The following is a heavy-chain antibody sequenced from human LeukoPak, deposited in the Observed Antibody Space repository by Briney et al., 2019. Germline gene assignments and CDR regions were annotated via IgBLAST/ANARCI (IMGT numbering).Heavy chain of an antibody. CDR1: GFTFDDYG. V-gene: IGHV3-48*03. D-gene: IGHD3-9*01. J-gene: IGHJ4*02. CDR3: AREFYDILTGSDPDFDY. CDR2: ISGSGNTI. Sequence: GGSLRLSCAASGFTFDDYGMSWVRQAPGKGLEWVSYISGSGNTIYYADSVKGRFTISRDNAENSLYLQMNSLRVEDTAVYYCAREFYDILTGSDPDFDYWGQGTLVTVSS.